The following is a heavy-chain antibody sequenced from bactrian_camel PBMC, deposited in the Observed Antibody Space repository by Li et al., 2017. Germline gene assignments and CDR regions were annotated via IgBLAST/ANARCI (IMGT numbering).Heavy chain of an antibody. CDR1: GFTFSYYY. Sequence: HVQLVESGGGLVQPGGSLRLSCAASGFTFSYYYMSWVRQAPGEGLEWLSSIYSTGSNTYYADSVKGRFTISRDNGKNTVYLQMNSLKSEDTALYYCATGGVVARYEYSYWGQGTQVTVS. CDR2: IYSTGSNT. V-gene: IGHV3-2*01. J-gene: IGHJ4*01. CDR3: ATGGVVARYEYSY. D-gene: IGHD6*01.